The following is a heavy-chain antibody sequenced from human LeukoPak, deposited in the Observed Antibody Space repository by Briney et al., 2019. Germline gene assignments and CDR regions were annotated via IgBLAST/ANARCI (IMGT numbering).Heavy chain of an antibody. V-gene: IGHV1-18*01. CDR2: ISAYNGNT. J-gene: IGHJ6*03. Sequence: GASVKVSCKASGYTFTSYGISWVRQAPGQGLEWMGWISAYNGNTNYAQKLQGRVTMTTDTSTSPAYMELRSLRSDDTAVYYCARGPGGRRGYYPLEDSYYYYYMDVWGKGTTVTVSS. CDR3: ARGPGGRRGYYPLEDSYYYYYMDV. CDR1: GYTFTSYG. D-gene: IGHD3-22*01.